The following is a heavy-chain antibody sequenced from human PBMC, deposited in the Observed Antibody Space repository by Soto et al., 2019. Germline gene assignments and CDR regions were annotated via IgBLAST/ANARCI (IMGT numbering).Heavy chain of an antibody. D-gene: IGHD4-17*01. J-gene: IGHJ2*01. V-gene: IGHV3-49*04. CDR3: TRVATTVTTDWYFDL. Sequence: PGGSLRLSCTASGFTFGDYAMSWVRQAPGKGLEWVGFIRSKAYGGTTEYAASVKGRFTISRDDSKSIAYLQMNSLKTEDTAVYYCTRVATTVTTDWYFDLWGRGTLVTVSS. CDR1: GFTFGDYA. CDR2: IRSKAYGGTT.